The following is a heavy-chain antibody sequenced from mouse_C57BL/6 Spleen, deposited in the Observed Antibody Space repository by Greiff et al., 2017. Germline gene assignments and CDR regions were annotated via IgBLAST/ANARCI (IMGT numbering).Heavy chain of an antibody. D-gene: IGHD2-2*01. CDR3: ASYGYDESYAMDY. Sequence: VQLQESGAELVRPGTSVMVSCKASGYAFTNYLIEWVKQRPGQGLEWIGVINPGSGGTNYNEKFKGKATLTADKSSSTAYMQLSSLTSEDSAVYFCASYGYDESYAMDYWGQGTSVTVSS. V-gene: IGHV1-54*01. CDR1: GYAFTNYL. CDR2: INPGSGGT. J-gene: IGHJ4*01.